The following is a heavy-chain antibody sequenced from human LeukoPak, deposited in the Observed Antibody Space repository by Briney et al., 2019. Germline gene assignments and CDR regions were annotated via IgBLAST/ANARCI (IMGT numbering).Heavy chain of an antibody. CDR3: AKVMITFGGVIASPLGY. J-gene: IGHJ4*02. Sequence: GGSLRLSCAASGFTFSSYAMSWVRQAPGKGLEWVSAISGSGGSTYYADSVKGRFTISRDNSKNTLYLQMNSLRAEDTAVYYCAKVMITFGGVIASPLGYWGQGTLVTVSS. CDR1: GFTFSSYA. D-gene: IGHD3-16*02. CDR2: ISGSGGST. V-gene: IGHV3-23*01.